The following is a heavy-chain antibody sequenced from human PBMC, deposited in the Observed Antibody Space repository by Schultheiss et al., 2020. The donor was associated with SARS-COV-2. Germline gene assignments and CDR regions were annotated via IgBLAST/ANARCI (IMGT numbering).Heavy chain of an antibody. CDR3: ARNGIWRVTIFGPQKFSLTY. D-gene: IGHD3-3*01. J-gene: IGHJ4*02. CDR1: GGSISSSSYY. CDR2: IYTSGST. Sequence: SETLSLTCTVSGGSISSSSYYWGWIRQPPGKGLEWIGSIYTSGSTYYNPSLKSRVTISVDTSKNQFSLKLSSVTAADTAVYYCARNGIWRVTIFGPQKFSLTYGGQGT. V-gene: IGHV4-39*07.